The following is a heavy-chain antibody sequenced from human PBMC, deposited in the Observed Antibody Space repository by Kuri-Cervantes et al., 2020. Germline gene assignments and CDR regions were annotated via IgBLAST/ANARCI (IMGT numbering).Heavy chain of an antibody. CDR2: ISDDGSNK. Sequence: GESLKISCAASGFTFSSYGMHWVRQAPGKGLEWVAVISDDGSNKYYADSVKGRFTISRDNAKNSLYLQMNSLRDEDTAVYYCATLSDMYQLLLDYWGQGTLVTVSS. D-gene: IGHD2-2*01. CDR1: GFTFSSYG. CDR3: ATLSDMYQLLLDY. J-gene: IGHJ4*02. V-gene: IGHV3-30*03.